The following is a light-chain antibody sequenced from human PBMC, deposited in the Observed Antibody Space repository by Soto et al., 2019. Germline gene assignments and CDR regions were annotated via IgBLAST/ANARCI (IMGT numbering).Light chain of an antibody. J-gene: IGKJ3*01. Sequence: DIQMTQSPSSLSASVGDSVTLTCRASQRLFSFLNWYQQAPGRAPKLLISTAYKLQSGVPSRFSGSESATEFTLTISSLPPEDFAIYFCQQTYTGPFTFGAGTNVDVK. CDR2: TAY. CDR3: QQTYTGPFT. CDR1: QRLFSF. V-gene: IGKV1-39*01.